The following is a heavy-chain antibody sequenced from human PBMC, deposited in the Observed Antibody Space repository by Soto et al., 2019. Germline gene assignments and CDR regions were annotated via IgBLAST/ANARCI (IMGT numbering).Heavy chain of an antibody. CDR2: IYYSGST. Sequence: QVQLQESGPGLVKPSQTLSLTCIVSGGSISSGDYYWSWVRQPPGKGLEWIGYIYYSGSTYYNPSLKSRVTISADTSKNQFSLKLSSVTAADTAVYYCARAKGLLTVTTSWFHPWGQGTLVTVSS. CDR1: GGSISSGDYY. CDR3: ARAKGLLTVTTSWFHP. V-gene: IGHV4-30-4*01. D-gene: IGHD4-17*01. J-gene: IGHJ5*02.